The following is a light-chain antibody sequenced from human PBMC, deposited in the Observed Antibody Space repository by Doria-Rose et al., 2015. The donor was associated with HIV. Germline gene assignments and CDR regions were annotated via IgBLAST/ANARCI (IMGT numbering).Light chain of an antibody. CDR1: QSISNW. J-gene: IGKJ1*01. V-gene: IGKV1-5*03. CDR2: KAS. Sequence: DIRLTQSPSTLSASVGDRVTITCRASQSISNWLAWYQQKPGQAPKLLIYKASTLQSGIPSRFRGSGSGTEFTHTINSLQPDDFATYYCQHFDKYFPWTFGHGTKVDIK. CDR3: QHFDKYFPWT.